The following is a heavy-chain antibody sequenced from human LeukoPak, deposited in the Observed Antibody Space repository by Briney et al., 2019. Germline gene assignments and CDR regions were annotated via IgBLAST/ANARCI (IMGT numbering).Heavy chain of an antibody. CDR2: ISYDGSNK. CDR1: GFTFSSYA. D-gene: IGHD6-13*01. CDR3: ARLLVRDY. J-gene: IGHJ4*02. Sequence: PGGSLRLSCAASGFTFSSYAMHRVRQAPGKGLEWVAVISYDGSNKYYADSVKGRFTISRDNSKNTLYLQMNSLRAEDTAVYYCARLLVRDYWGQGTLVTVSS. V-gene: IGHV3-30-3*01.